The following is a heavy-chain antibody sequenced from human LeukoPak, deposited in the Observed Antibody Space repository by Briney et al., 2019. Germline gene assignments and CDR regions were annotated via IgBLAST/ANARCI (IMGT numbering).Heavy chain of an antibody. J-gene: IGHJ3*02. V-gene: IGHV1-18*04. CDR2: ISAYNGNT. CDR1: GYTFTSYG. Sequence: ASVKVSCKASGYTFTSYGISWVRQAPGQGLEWMGRISAYNGNTNYAQKLQGRVTMTTDTSTSTAYMELRSLRSDDTAVYYCAREDGDIVVVTATRAFDIWGQGTMVTVSS. CDR3: AREDGDIVVVTATRAFDI. D-gene: IGHD2-21*02.